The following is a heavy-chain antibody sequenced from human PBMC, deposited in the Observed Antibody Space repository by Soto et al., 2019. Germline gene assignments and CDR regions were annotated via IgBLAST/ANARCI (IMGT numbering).Heavy chain of an antibody. CDR3: AKPPGGTTKYNWFDP. Sequence: GGSLRLSCAASGFTFSSYAMGWVRQAPGKGLEWVSAISGSGGSTYYADSVKGRFTISRDNSKNTLYLQMNSLRAEDTAVYYCAKPPGGTTKYNWFDPWGQGTLVTVSS. D-gene: IGHD1-7*01. CDR2: ISGSGGST. J-gene: IGHJ5*02. CDR1: GFTFSSYA. V-gene: IGHV3-23*01.